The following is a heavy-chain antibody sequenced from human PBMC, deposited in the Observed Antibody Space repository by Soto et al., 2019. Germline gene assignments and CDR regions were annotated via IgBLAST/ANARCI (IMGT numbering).Heavy chain of an antibody. CDR3: ARGGDSGRPGNY. CDR1: GFTFSSYA. D-gene: IGHD1-26*01. V-gene: IGHV3-30-3*01. CDR2: ISYDGSNK. J-gene: IGHJ4*02. Sequence: VGSLRLSCAASGFTFSSYAMHWVRQAPGKGLEWVAVISYDGSNKYYADSVKGRFTISRDNSKNTLYLQMNSLRAEDTAVYYCARGGDSGRPGNYWGQGTLVTVSS.